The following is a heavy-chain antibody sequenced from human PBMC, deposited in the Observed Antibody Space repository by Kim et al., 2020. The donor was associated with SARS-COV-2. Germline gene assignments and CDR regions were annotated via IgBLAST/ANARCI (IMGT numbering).Heavy chain of an antibody. V-gene: IGHV1-3*01. CDR2: INAGNGNT. CDR1: GYTFTSYA. CDR3: ARGGIQLWSRGDY. Sequence: ASVKVSCKASGYTFTSYAMHWVRQAPGQRLEWMGWINAGNGNTKYSQKFQGRVTITRDTSASTAYMELSSLRSEDTAVYYCARGGIQLWSRGDYWGQGTLVTVSS. J-gene: IGHJ4*02. D-gene: IGHD5-18*01.